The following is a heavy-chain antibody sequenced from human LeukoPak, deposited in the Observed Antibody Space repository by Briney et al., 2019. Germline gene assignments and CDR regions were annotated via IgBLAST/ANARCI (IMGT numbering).Heavy chain of an antibody. Sequence: SETLSLTCTVSGGSISSYYWSWIRQPPGKGLEWIGSIYHSGDTYYNPSLKSRVTISVDTSKNQFSLKLSSVTAADTAVYYCARVNYGDYSYYYYYMDVWGKGTTVTVSS. J-gene: IGHJ6*03. D-gene: IGHD4-17*01. CDR1: GGSISSYY. V-gene: IGHV4-59*12. CDR2: IYHSGDT. CDR3: ARVNYGDYSYYYYYMDV.